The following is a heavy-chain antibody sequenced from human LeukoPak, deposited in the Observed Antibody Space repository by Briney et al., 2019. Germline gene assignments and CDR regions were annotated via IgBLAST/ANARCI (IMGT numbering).Heavy chain of an antibody. V-gene: IGHV1-18*01. D-gene: IGHD1-26*01. CDR2: ITPYNGDT. CDR1: GYTFITYG. Sequence: ASVKVSCKVSGYTFITYGITWVRQAPGQGLEWMGWITPYNGDTNYAQNLQDRVTMTTDTSTSTAYMELRSLRSDDTAVYFCARVAGVSYNYFDSWGQGTLVTVSS. CDR3: ARVAGVSYNYFDS. J-gene: IGHJ4*02.